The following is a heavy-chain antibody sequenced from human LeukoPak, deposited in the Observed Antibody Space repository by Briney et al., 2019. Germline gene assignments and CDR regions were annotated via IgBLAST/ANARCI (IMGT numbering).Heavy chain of an antibody. Sequence: GGSLRLSCAASGFTFTTYGMHWVRQVPGKGLVWVARINTDGRVTTYADSVKGRFTVSRDNAENTLYLQMNDLRPEDTAVYYCIRETHVGLHLEYWGQGTLATVAS. V-gene: IGHV3-74*03. D-gene: IGHD3-10*02. CDR3: IRETHVGLHLEY. CDR2: INTDGRVT. CDR1: GFTFTTYG. J-gene: IGHJ4*02.